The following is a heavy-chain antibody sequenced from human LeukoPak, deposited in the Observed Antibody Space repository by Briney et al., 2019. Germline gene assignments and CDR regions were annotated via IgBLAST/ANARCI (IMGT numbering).Heavy chain of an antibody. CDR2: ISAYNGNT. V-gene: IGHV1-18*01. Sequence: RASVKVSCKASGYTFTSYGISWVRQAPGRGLEWMGWISAYNGNTSYAQKLQGRVTMTTDTSTSTAYMELRSLRSDDTAVYYCARDNGYCSGGSCYHAFDIWGQGTMVTVSS. CDR1: GYTFTSYG. CDR3: ARDNGYCSGGSCYHAFDI. D-gene: IGHD2-15*01. J-gene: IGHJ3*02.